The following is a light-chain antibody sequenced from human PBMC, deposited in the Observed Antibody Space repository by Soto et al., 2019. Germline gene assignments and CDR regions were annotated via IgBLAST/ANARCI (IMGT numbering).Light chain of an antibody. CDR1: QSVNNNY. CDR2: GSS. V-gene: IGKV3-20*01. CDR3: QQYGSSPPYT. J-gene: IGKJ2*01. Sequence: EVVLTQSPGTLSLSPGESATLSCRASQSVNNNYVAWYQQKPGQAPRLLIFGSSDRATGIPDRFSGSGSGTDFTLTISSLEPEDFAVYYCQQYGSSPPYTFGQGTKLEIK.